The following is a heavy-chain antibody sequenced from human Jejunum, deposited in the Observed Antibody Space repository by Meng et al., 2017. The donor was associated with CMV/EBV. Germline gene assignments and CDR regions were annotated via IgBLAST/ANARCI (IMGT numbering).Heavy chain of an antibody. V-gene: IGHV3-7*01. Sequence: CGFAFSKYWKGWSRQAPGKGLEWVRKIKQDGGEEYYVDSVKGRFTISRDNTKNSLYLQMNGLRAEDTAVYSCARSAPYVYSSPGVWGQGTTVTVSS. J-gene: IGHJ6*02. CDR3: ARSAPYVYSSPGV. CDR2: IKQDGGEE. D-gene: IGHD6-19*01. CDR1: GFAFSKYW.